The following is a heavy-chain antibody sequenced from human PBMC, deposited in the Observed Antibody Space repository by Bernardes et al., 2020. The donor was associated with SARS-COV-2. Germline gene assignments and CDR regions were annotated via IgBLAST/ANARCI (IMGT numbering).Heavy chain of an antibody. V-gene: IGHV3-23*01. CDR1: GFTFSSYA. D-gene: IGHD2-21*02. J-gene: IGHJ4*02. CDR2: IGAVGGVR. CDR3: ARGNYCHRVDCYSVFDF. Sequence: GGSLRLSCAASGFTFSSYAMIWVRQAPGKGPEFVSAIGAVGGVRTYADSVKGRFTISRDNSKNTVSLQMTSLRGEDTALYYCARGNYCHRVDCYSVFDFWGKGTLVTVSS.